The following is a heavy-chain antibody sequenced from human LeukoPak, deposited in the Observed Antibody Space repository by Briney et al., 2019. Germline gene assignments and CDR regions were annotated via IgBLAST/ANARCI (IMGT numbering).Heavy chain of an antibody. J-gene: IGHJ5*02. V-gene: IGHV4-38-2*01. D-gene: IGHD3-10*01. CDR2: IYHSGST. CDR1: GYSISSGYY. CDR3: ARASNPDYYGSGTDNWFDP. Sequence: SETLSLTCAVSGYSISSGYYWGWIRQPPGKGLEWIGSIYHSGSTYYNPSLKSRVTISVDTYKIQFSLKLSSVTAADTAVYYCARASNPDYYGSGTDNWFDPWGQGTLVTVSS.